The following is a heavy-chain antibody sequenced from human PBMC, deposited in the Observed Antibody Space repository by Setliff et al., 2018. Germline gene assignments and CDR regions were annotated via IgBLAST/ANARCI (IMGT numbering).Heavy chain of an antibody. J-gene: IGHJ4*02. CDR1: GGTFSSYA. CDR3: ARERTTNWEGYYFDY. V-gene: IGHV1-69*10. D-gene: IGHD7-27*01. CDR2: IIPILGIA. Sequence: GASVKVSCKASGGTFSSYAISWVRQVPGQGLEWMGGIIPILGIANYAQKFQGRVTITADESTSTAYMELSSLRSEDTAVYYCARERTTNWEGYYFDYWGQGTLVTVSS.